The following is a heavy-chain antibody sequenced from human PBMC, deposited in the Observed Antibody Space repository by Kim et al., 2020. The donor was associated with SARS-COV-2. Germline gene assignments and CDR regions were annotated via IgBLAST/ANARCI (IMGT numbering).Heavy chain of an antibody. Sequence: YSPSFQGHVTISTDKSISTAYLQWSSLKASDTAIYYCARGIQLWSQYYFVYWGQGTLVTVSS. V-gene: IGHV5-10-1*01. CDR3: ARGIQLWSQYYFVY. D-gene: IGHD5-18*01. J-gene: IGHJ4*02.